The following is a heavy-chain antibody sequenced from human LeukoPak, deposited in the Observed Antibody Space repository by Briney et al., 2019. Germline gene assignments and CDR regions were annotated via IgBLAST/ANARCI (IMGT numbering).Heavy chain of an antibody. Sequence: GASVKVSCKASGYTFTDYYIHWVRQAPGQGLEWVGRISPKNGVTVYAQNFQGRVTVTRDTSITTAYMELNRLTSDDTAVYFCARVEASAATSYDWGQGTLLTVSS. CDR3: ARVEASAATSYD. J-gene: IGHJ4*02. CDR1: GYTFTDYY. D-gene: IGHD2-2*01. CDR2: ISPKNGVT. V-gene: IGHV1-2*06.